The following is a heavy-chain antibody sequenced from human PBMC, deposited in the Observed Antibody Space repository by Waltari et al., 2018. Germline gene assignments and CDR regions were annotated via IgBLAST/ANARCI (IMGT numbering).Heavy chain of an antibody. CDR2: IYYSGST. V-gene: IGHV4-59*01. D-gene: IGHD6-13*01. CDR3: ARSPYKYSSSWYYFDY. CDR1: GGSIISYY. J-gene: IGHJ4*02. Sequence: QVQLQESGPGLVKPSETLSLTCTVSGGSIISYYWSWILQPPGKGLEWIGYIYYSGSTNYNPSLKSRVTISVDTSKNQFSLKLSSVTAADTAVYYCARSPYKYSSSWYYFDYWGQGTLVTVSS.